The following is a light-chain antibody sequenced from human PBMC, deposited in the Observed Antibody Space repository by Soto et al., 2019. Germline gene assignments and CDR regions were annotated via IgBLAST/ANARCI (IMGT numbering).Light chain of an antibody. CDR1: SSDVGGYHY. V-gene: IGLV2-14*01. CDR3: SSYTSNTPWV. CDR2: EVN. J-gene: IGLJ3*02. Sequence: QSALTQPASVSGSPGQSITISCTGTSSDVGGYHYVSWYQQHPGKAPKLMIYEVNNRPSGVSNRFSGSKSGNTVSLTISGLQAEDEADYYCSSYTSNTPWVFGGGTKLTVL.